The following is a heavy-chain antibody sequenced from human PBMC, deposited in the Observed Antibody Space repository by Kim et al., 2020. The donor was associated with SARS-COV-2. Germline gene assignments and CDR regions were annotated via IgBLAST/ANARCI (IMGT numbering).Heavy chain of an antibody. CDR3: ARDQYDYVWWCYRSVFDP. D-gene: IGHD3-16*02. V-gene: IGHV1-69*04. CDR2: IIPILGIA. Sequence: SVKVSCKASGGTFSSYAISWVRQAPGQGLEWMGRIIPILGIANYAQKFQGRVTITADKSTSTAYMELSSLRSEDTAVYYCARDQYDYVWWCYRSVFDPWGQRTLVTVSS. J-gene: IGHJ5*02. CDR1: GGTFSSYA.